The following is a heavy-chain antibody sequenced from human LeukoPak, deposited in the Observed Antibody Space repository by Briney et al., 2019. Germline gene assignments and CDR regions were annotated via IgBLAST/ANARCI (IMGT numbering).Heavy chain of an antibody. CDR1: GGTFSSYA. CDR2: IIPIFGTS. J-gene: IGHJ4*02. V-gene: IGHV1-69*13. CDR3: AFEGYNYGYN. Sequence: ASVKVSCKASGGTFSSYAINWVRQAPGQGLEWMGGIIPIFGTSNYAHKFQGRVTITADESTSTVYMELSSLRSDDMAIYYCAFEGYNYGYNWGQGTLVTVSS. D-gene: IGHD5-18*01.